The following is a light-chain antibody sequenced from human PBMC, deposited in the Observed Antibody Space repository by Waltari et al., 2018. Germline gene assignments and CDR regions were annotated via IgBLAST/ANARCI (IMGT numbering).Light chain of an antibody. CDR1: TLGDKY. CDR2: QDT. V-gene: IGLV3-1*01. CDR3: QAWDSSYARV. Sequence: SYELTQPTSVSVAPGQTASITCSGATLGDKYACWYQQKPGQSPVLVIHQDTKRPSGIPERFSGSNSGNTATLTISGTQAIDEADYYCQAWDSSYARVFGGGTKLTVL. J-gene: IGLJ2*01.